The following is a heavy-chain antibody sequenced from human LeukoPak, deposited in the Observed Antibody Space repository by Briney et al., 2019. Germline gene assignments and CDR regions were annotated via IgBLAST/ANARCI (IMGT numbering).Heavy chain of an antibody. Sequence: SGTLSLTCAVSGGSISSSNWWSWVRQPPGKGLEWIGEIYHSGSTNYNPSLKSRVTISVDKSKNQFSLKLSPVTAADTAVYYCARAQKYYYDSSGALDYYYGMDVWGQGTTVTVSS. CDR3: ARAQKYYYDSSGALDYYYGMDV. CDR1: GGSISSSNW. J-gene: IGHJ6*02. V-gene: IGHV4-4*02. CDR2: IYHSGST. D-gene: IGHD3-22*01.